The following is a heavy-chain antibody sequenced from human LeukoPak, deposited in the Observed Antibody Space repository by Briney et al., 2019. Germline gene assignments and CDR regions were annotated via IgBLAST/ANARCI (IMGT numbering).Heavy chain of an antibody. CDR3: ARDPGAAAYSFDY. D-gene: IGHD6-13*01. CDR1: GGTFSSYA. J-gene: IGHJ4*02. V-gene: IGHV1-2*06. CDR2: INPNSDGT. Sequence: ASVKVSCKASGGTFSSYAISWVRQAPGQGLEWMGRINPNSDGTNYAQKFQGRVTMTRDTSISTAYMELSRLRSDDTAVYYCARDPGAAAYSFDYWGQGTLVTVSS.